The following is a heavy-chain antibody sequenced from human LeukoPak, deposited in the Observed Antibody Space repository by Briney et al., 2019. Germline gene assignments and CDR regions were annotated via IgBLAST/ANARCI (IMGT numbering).Heavy chain of an antibody. J-gene: IGHJ3*02. CDR1: GGSISSGGYS. CDR3: ARGGRVVNDAFDI. Sequence: PQPLSLTCAVSGGSISSGGYSWSWIRQPPGKGLEWIGYIYHSGSTYYNPSLKSRVTISVDRSKNQFSLKLSSVTAADTAVYYCARGGRVVNDAFDIWGQGTMVTVSS. V-gene: IGHV4-30-2*01. D-gene: IGHD3-3*01. CDR2: IYHSGST.